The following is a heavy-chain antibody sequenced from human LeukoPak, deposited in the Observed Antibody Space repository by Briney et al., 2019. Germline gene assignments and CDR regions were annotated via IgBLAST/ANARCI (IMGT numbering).Heavy chain of an antibody. CDR3: VRDNSGYPNWFDA. J-gene: IGHJ5*02. D-gene: IGHD3-22*01. CDR2: ISGSGET. CDR1: GFTFSSYA. V-gene: IGHV3-23*01. Sequence: GASLRLACAASGFTFSSYAMSWVRQAPGKGLEWVSAISGSGETYYADSVRGRFTISRDNSKNTLDVQINSLRTEDTAIYYCVRDNSGYPNWFDAWGQGTPVTVSS.